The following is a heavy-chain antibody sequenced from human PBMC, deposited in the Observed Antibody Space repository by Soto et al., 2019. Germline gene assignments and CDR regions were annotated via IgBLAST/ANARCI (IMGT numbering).Heavy chain of an antibody. CDR1: GYTFTSYA. Sequence: QVQLVQSGAEVKKPGASVKVSCKASGYTFTSYAMHWVRQAPGQRLEWMGWINAGNGNTKYSQKFQGRVTITRDTTASTAYIELSSLRSEDTAVYYCARSSVVVTAADYWGQGTLVTVSS. CDR2: INAGNGNT. V-gene: IGHV1-3*01. CDR3: ARSSVVVTAADY. D-gene: IGHD2-21*02. J-gene: IGHJ4*02.